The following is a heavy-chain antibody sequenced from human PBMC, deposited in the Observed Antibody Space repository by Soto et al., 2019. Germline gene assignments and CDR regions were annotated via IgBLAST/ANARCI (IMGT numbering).Heavy chain of an antibody. Sequence: PSETLSHTCAVSCGSISSGGYSWSCLRQPPGKGLEWIGYIYHSGSTYYNPSLKSRVTISVDRSKNQFSLKLSSVTAADTAVYYCARVGHSGSYFLAFDIWGQGTMVTVSS. V-gene: IGHV4-30-2*01. D-gene: IGHD1-26*01. J-gene: IGHJ3*02. CDR3: ARVGHSGSYFLAFDI. CDR1: CGSISSGGYS. CDR2: IYHSGST.